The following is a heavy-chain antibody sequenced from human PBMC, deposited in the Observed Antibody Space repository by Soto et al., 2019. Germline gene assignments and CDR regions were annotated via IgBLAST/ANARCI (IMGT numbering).Heavy chain of an antibody. J-gene: IGHJ4*02. CDR1: GGSFSSYY. CDR2: IYYSGST. Sequence: SETLSLTCAVHGGSFSSYYWSWIRQPPGKGLEWIGYIYYSGSTNYNPSLKSRVTISVDTSKNQFSLKLSSVTAADTTVYYCARHNSGRYSGSSFDYWGQGTLVTVSS. CDR3: ARHNSGRYSGSSFDY. V-gene: IGHV4-59*08. D-gene: IGHD1-26*01.